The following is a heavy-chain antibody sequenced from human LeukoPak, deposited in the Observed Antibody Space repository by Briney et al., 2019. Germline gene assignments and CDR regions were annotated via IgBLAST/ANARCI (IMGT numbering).Heavy chain of an antibody. Sequence: LKPSETLSLTCAVYGGSFSGYYWSWIRQPPGKGLEWIGEINHSGSTNYNPSLKSRVTISVDTSKNQFSLKLSSVTAADTAVYYCARTRTTHYYGSGNPIYYYYYMDVWGKGTTVTVSS. J-gene: IGHJ6*03. CDR1: GGSFSGYY. CDR3: ARTRTTHYYGSGNPIYYYYYMDV. V-gene: IGHV4-34*01. CDR2: INHSGST. D-gene: IGHD3-10*01.